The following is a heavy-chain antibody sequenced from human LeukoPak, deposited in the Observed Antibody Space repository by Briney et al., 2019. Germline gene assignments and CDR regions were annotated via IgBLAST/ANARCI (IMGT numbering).Heavy chain of an antibody. V-gene: IGHV4-34*01. J-gene: IGHJ4*02. CDR2: INHSGST. D-gene: IGHD6-19*01. Sequence: PSETLSLTCAVYGGSFSGYYWSWIRQPPGKGLEWIGEINHSGSTNYNPSLKSRVTISVDTSKNQFSLKLSSVTAADTAVYYCARDGIAVAGTVYWGQGTLVTVSS. CDR1: GGSFSGYY. CDR3: ARDGIAVAGTVY.